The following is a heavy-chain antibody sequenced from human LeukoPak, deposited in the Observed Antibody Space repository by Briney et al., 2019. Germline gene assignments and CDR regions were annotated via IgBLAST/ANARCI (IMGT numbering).Heavy chain of an antibody. J-gene: IGHJ4*02. V-gene: IGHV3-23*01. CDR3: AKDSGPWGYCTTTSCYFAY. CDR1: GFTFSSFA. Sequence: GGSLRLSCAASGFTFSSFAMSWVRQAPGKGLEWVSAISGSGSSPYYADSVKGRFTISRDNSKSTLHLQMNSLRAGDTAVYYCAKDSGPWGYCTTTSCYFAYWGQGALVTVSS. CDR2: ISGSGSSP. D-gene: IGHD2-2*01.